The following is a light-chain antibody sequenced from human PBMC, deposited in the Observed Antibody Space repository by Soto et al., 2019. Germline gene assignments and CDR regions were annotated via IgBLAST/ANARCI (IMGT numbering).Light chain of an antibody. CDR2: KAS. Sequence: DIQMTQSPSTLSVSVGDRFTVTCRASQTISSWLAWYQQKPGKAPKLLIYKASTLKSGVPSRFSGSGSGTEFTLTISCLQSEDFATYYCQQFIPFGGGTKVDIK. CDR3: QQFIP. V-gene: IGKV1-5*03. J-gene: IGKJ4*01. CDR1: QTISSW.